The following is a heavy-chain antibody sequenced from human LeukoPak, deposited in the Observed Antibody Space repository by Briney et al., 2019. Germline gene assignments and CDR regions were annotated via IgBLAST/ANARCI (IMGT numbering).Heavy chain of an antibody. CDR3: ARAPYGNDAFDI. CDR1: GFTFSSYG. D-gene: IGHD4-17*01. CDR2: IWYDGSNK. Sequence: GRSLRLSCAASGFTFSSYGMHWVRQAPGKGLEWVAVIWYDGSNKYYADSVKGRFTISRDNSKNTLYLQMNSLRAEDTAVYYCARAPYGNDAFDIWGQGTMVTVSS. V-gene: IGHV3-33*01. J-gene: IGHJ3*02.